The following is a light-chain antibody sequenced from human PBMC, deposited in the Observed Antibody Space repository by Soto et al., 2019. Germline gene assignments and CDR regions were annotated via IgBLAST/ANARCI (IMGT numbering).Light chain of an antibody. CDR2: GAS. Sequence: EIVMTQSPATLSVSPGERATLSCSASQSVSSNLAWYQQKPGQAPSLLIYGASTRATGIPARFSGSGSGTEFTLTISSLQSEDFAVYYCQQYNNWPPSTFGQGTKLEIK. V-gene: IGKV3-15*01. J-gene: IGKJ2*02. CDR1: QSVSSN. CDR3: QQYNNWPPST.